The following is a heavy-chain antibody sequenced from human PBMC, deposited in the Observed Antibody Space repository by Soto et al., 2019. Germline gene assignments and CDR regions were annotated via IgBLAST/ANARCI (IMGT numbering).Heavy chain of an antibody. CDR1: GFAFMSYT. D-gene: IGHD3-3*01. CDR2: MTSSGQYI. J-gene: IGHJ4*02. CDR3: ARDRYASDDSSTGYPNDY. Sequence: PGGSLRLSCAASGFAFMSYTMNWVRQPPGKGREWVSSMTSSGQYIYYADSVKCRFTISRDNAKNSLYLKMNSLRAEDTAVYYCARDRYASDDSSTGYPNDYWGRGTLVTVSS. V-gene: IGHV3-21*01.